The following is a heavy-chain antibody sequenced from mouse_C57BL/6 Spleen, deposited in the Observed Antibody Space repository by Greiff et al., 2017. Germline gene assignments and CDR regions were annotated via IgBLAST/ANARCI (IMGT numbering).Heavy chain of an antibody. CDR1: GYAFTNYL. CDR2: INPGSGGT. J-gene: IGHJ4*01. Sequence: VQVVESGAELVRPGTSVKVSCKASGYAFTNYLIEWVKQRPGQGLEWIGVINPGSGGTNYNEKFKGKATLTADKSSSTAYMQLSSLTSEDSAVYFCARWRFGYYGAMDYWGQGTSVTVSS. D-gene: IGHD2-3*01. CDR3: ARWRFGYYGAMDY. V-gene: IGHV1-54*01.